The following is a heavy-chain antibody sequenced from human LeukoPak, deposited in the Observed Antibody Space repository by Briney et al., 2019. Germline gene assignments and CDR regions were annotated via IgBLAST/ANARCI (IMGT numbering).Heavy chain of an antibody. CDR2: IYYSGST. D-gene: IGHD1-14*01. V-gene: IGHV4-59*01. Sequence: SETLSLTCTVSGGSISSYYWSWIRQPPGKGLEWIGYIYYSGSTNYNPSLKSRVTISVDTSKNQFSLKLSSGTAADTAVYYCAKHDPEPRPPDYWGQGTLVTVSS. CDR1: GGSISSYY. CDR3: AKHDPEPRPPDY. J-gene: IGHJ4*02.